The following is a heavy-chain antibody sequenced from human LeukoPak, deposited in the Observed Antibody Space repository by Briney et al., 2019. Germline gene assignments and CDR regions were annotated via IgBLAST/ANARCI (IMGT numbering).Heavy chain of an antibody. CDR2: ISAYNGNT. J-gene: IGHJ4*02. CDR3: ARLSAYDSSGYPDY. V-gene: IGHV1-18*01. D-gene: IGHD3-22*01. Sequence: ASVKVSCKASGYTFTSYGISWVRQGPGQGLERMGWISAYNGNTNYAQKLQGRVTMTTDTSTSTAYMELRSLRSDDTAVYYCARLSAYDSSGYPDYWGQGTLVTVSS. CDR1: GYTFTSYG.